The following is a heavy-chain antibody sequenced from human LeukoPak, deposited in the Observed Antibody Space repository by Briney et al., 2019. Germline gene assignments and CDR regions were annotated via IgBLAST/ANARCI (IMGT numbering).Heavy chain of an antibody. D-gene: IGHD6-19*01. CDR1: GFTFSSYA. CDR2: ISDSGGGT. J-gene: IGHJ6*02. CDR3: AKDRKSGWGGVYYYYGMDV. V-gene: IGHV3-23*01. Sequence: GGSLRLSCAASGFTFSSYAMSWVRQAPGKGLEWVSAISDSGGGTCYADSVKGRFTISRDNSKNTLYLQMHSLRAEDTAVYYCAKDRKSGWGGVYYYYGMDVWGQGTTVTVSS.